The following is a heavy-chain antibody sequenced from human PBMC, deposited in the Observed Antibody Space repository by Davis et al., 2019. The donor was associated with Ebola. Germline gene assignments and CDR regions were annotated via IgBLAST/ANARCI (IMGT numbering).Heavy chain of an antibody. V-gene: IGHV3-74*01. Sequence: PGGSLRLSCAASGFIFSNYYMHCVRQAPGKGLVWVSRISGDGSNTPYADSVKGRSTISRDNSKNTVYLQLNILRPEDTAVYNCAKDDGPRRLADPWGQGTLVTVSS. CDR3: AKDDGPRRLADP. J-gene: IGHJ5*02. D-gene: IGHD5-24*01. CDR1: GFIFSNYY. CDR2: ISGDGSNT.